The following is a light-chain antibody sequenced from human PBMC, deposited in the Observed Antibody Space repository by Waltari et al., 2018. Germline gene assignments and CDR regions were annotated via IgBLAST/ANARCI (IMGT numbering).Light chain of an antibody. J-gene: IGKJ2*01. V-gene: IGKV4-1*01. Sequence: DIVMTQSPDSLAVSLGERATINCKSSQSVLYSSNNLNYLAWYQQKPGQPPKRLIYWASTRESGVPDRFSGSGSGTDFPLTISSLQAEDVAVYYCQQFYSTPYTFGQGTKLEIK. CDR3: QQFYSTPYT. CDR1: QSVLYSSNNLNY. CDR2: WAS.